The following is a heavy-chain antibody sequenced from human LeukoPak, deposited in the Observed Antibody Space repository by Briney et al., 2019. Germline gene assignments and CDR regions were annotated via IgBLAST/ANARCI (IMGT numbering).Heavy chain of an antibody. D-gene: IGHD5-12*01. Sequence: SETLSLTCTVSGGSISSYYWSWIRQPPGKGLEWIGNIYYSGSTNYNPSLRSRVTISVDTSKNRFSLKLSSVTAADTAVYYCARQYGYNTSLDYWGQGALVTVSS. J-gene: IGHJ4*02. CDR1: GGSISSYY. CDR2: IYYSGST. CDR3: ARQYGYNTSLDY. V-gene: IGHV4-59*08.